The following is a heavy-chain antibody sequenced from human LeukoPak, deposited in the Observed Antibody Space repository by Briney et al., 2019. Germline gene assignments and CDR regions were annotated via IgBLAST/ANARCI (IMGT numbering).Heavy chain of an antibody. CDR1: GYTFTGYY. V-gene: IGHV1-2*02. CDR3: ARVSVVVVPAAIPFDY. J-gene: IGHJ4*02. D-gene: IGHD2-2*01. CDR2: INPNSGGT. Sequence: ASVKVSCKASGYTFTGYYMHWVRQAPGQGLEWMGWINPNSGGTNYAQKFQGSVTMTRDTSISTAYMELSRLRSDDTAVYYCARVSVVVVPAAIPFDYWGQGTLVTVSS.